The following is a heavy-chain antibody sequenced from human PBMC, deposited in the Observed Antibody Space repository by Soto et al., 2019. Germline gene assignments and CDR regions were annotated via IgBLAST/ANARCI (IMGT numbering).Heavy chain of an antibody. CDR1: GFTFSTYG. D-gene: IGHD3-10*01. CDR2: YGGSGGSG. J-gene: IGHJ6*03. Sequence: DVQLLESGGGLVQWGGSLRLSCVTSGFTFSTYGMTWVRQAPGKGLGWVSYGGSGGSGYYAESVKGRFTISRDNSKNAMSLKMKSLRTEDTATYYCVKFRGRAYPYYYMDVWGKGTMVTVSS. V-gene: IGHV3-23*01. CDR3: VKFRGRAYPYYYMDV.